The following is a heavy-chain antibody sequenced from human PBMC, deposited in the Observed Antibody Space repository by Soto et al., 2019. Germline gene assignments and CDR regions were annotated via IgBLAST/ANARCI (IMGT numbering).Heavy chain of an antibody. J-gene: IGHJ4*02. CDR3: GSSASPDAY. CDR1: GFIFNSYS. CDR2: INSGSTSV. V-gene: IGHV3-48*01. Sequence: EVQLVESGGGLVQPGGSLRLSCVASGFIFNSYSMNWVRQAPGKGLEWISYINSGSTSVFYADSVKGRFTISRDNAKNSLYLQMNSLRAEDTAVYYCGSSASPDAYWGQGSLLTVSS. D-gene: IGHD3-22*01.